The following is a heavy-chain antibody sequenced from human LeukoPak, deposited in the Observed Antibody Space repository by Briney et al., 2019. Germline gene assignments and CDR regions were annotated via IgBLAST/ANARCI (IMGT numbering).Heavy chain of an antibody. CDR1: GFTFSSYW. D-gene: IGHD3-16*01. Sequence: TGGSLRLSCAASGFTFSSYWMHWVRQAPGKGLVWVSRINSDGSSTSYADSVKGRFTISRDNAKNTLYLQMNSLKAEDTAVYYCASNWAYDYVVQSYWGQGTLVTVSS. V-gene: IGHV3-74*01. J-gene: IGHJ4*02. CDR3: ASNWAYDYVVQSY. CDR2: INSDGSST.